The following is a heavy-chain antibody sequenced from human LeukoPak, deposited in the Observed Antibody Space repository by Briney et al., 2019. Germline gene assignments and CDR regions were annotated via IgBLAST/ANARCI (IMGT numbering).Heavy chain of an antibody. CDR2: ISYGGRNK. Sequence: GGSLRLSCAASGLTLSSYGMHWVRQAPGKGLEWVAVISYGGRNKYHADSVKGRFTISRDNSKNTLYLQMNSLRPEDTAMYYCAKDGDIAAAGYYFDYWGQGTLVTVSS. D-gene: IGHD6-13*01. CDR1: GLTLSSYG. V-gene: IGHV3-30*18. J-gene: IGHJ4*02. CDR3: AKDGDIAAAGYYFDY.